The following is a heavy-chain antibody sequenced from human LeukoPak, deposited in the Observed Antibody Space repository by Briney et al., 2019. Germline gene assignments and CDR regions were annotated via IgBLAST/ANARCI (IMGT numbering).Heavy chain of an antibody. CDR2: INWNGGST. D-gene: IGHD1-14*01. Sequence: GGSLRLSCAASGFTFDDYGMSWVRQAPGKGLEWVSGINWNGGSTGYADSVKGRFTISRDNAKNSLYLQMNSLRAEDTALYYCARARTYVSYYYMDVWGKGTTVTVSS. CDR3: ARARTYVSYYYMDV. V-gene: IGHV3-20*04. CDR1: GFTFDDYG. J-gene: IGHJ6*03.